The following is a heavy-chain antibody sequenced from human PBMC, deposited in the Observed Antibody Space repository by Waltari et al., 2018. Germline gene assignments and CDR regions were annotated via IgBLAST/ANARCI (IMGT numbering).Heavy chain of an antibody. CDR3: VGWNDPINS. D-gene: IGHD1-1*01. J-gene: IGHJ4*02. CDR1: GFTISRFW. CDR2: IGPDGSDK. V-gene: IGHV3-7*01. Sequence: EAQLVQSGGGLVQLGGSLTLSCAASGFTISRFWMTWIRQAPGQGLQWVAHIGPDGSDKYYVDSVKGRFTISRDNAENSLLLQMSSLRVEDTALYYCVGWNDPINSWGQGTLVAVSS.